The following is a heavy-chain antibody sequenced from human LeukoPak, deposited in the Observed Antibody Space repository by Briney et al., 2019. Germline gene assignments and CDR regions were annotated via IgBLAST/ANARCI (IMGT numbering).Heavy chain of an antibody. CDR3: YQYQLLSADY. J-gene: IGHJ4*02. V-gene: IGHV3-30*19. D-gene: IGHD2-2*01. CDR1: GFTFSRYG. CDR2: ISYDGSNK. Sequence: GGSLRLSCAASGFTFSRYGMHWVRQAPGKGLEWVAVISYDGSNKYYADSVKGRFTISRDNSKNTLYLQMNSLRAEDTAVYYCYQYQLLSADYWGQGTLVTVSS.